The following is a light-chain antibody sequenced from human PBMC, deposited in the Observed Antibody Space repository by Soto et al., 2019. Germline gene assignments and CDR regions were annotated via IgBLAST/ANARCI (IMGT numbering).Light chain of an antibody. CDR3: QHYNSYSWT. CDR1: QSISSW. J-gene: IGKJ1*01. CDR2: KAS. Sequence: DIQMTQSPSTLSASVGDRVTITCRASQSISSWLAWYQQKPGKAPNLLIYKASSLESGVPSRFSGSGSGTEFTLTISSLQPDDFATYYCQHYNSYSWTFGQGTKVAIK. V-gene: IGKV1-5*03.